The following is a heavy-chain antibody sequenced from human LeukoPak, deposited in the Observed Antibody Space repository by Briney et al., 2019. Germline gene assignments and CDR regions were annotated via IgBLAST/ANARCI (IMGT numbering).Heavy chain of an antibody. CDR3: ARGKRRAFYFDY. J-gene: IGHJ4*02. Sequence: SETLSLTCTVSGGSISSNTYYWGWIRQPPGKGLEWIGEINHSGSTNYNPSLKSRVTISVDTSKNQFSLKLSSVTAADTAVYYCARGKRRAFYFDYWGQGTLVTVSS. D-gene: IGHD1-26*01. CDR2: INHSGST. CDR1: GGSISSNTYY. V-gene: IGHV4-39*07.